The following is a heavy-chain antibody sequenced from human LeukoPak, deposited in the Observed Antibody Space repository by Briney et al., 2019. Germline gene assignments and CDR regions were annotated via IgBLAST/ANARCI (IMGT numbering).Heavy chain of an antibody. CDR3: AKDSVGGSGSSYYMDV. Sequence: GGSLRLSCAASGFTFDDYGMSWVRQAPGKGLEWVSGINWNGGSTGYADSVKGRFTISRDNSKNSLYLQMNSLRTEDTALYYCAKDSVGGSGSSYYMDVWGKGTTVTVSS. D-gene: IGHD3-10*01. CDR1: GFTFDDYG. V-gene: IGHV3-20*04. J-gene: IGHJ6*03. CDR2: INWNGGST.